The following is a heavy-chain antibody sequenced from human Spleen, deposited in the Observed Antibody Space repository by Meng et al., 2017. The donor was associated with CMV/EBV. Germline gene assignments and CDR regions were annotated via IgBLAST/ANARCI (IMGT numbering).Heavy chain of an antibody. CDR3: AKRLGVAAFDY. D-gene: IGHD6-13*01. CDR2: ISGGGGGP. J-gene: IGHJ4*02. Sequence: GGSLRLSCAASGFTFSSYAMNWVRQAPEKGLEWVSGISGGGGGPYYADSVKGRFIISRDNSKSTLYLEMNSLRAEDTAVYYCAKRLGVAAFDYWGQGTLVTVSS. CDR1: GFTFSSYA. V-gene: IGHV3-23*01.